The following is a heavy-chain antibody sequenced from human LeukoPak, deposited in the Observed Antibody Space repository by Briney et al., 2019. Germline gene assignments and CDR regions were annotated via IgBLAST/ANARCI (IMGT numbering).Heavy chain of an antibody. D-gene: IGHD3-10*01. Sequence: ASVKVSCKVSGYTLTELSMHWVRQAPGKGLEWMGGFDPEDGETIYAQKFQGRVTMTEDTSTDTAYMELSSLRSEDTAVYYCATNLLWFGKSSSDYWGQGTLVTVSS. CDR2: FDPEDGET. V-gene: IGHV1-24*01. CDR1: GYTLTELS. CDR3: ATNLLWFGKSSSDY. J-gene: IGHJ4*02.